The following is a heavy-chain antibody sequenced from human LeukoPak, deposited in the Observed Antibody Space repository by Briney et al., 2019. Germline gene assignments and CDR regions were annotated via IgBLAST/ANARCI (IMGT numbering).Heavy chain of an antibody. CDR1: EFTFSSYW. CDR3: ARYCGGDCYGMDV. D-gene: IGHD2-21*01. Sequence: GGSLRLPCTASEFTFSSYWMSWVRQAPGKGLEWVANIKQDGSEKDYVDSVKGRFTISRDNAKNSLYLQMNSLRAEDTAVYYCARYCGGDCYGMDVWGQGTTVTVSS. J-gene: IGHJ6*02. V-gene: IGHV3-7*01. CDR2: IKQDGSEK.